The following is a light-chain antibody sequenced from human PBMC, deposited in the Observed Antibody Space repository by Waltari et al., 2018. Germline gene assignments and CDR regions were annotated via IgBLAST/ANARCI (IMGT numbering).Light chain of an antibody. Sequence: VTTQSPAPLSVSPGDTATLSCRASQSVVSNLAWNQLKPRQAPKFLIFSAYSRAAGNPGSLGGEGFVIEFTLTLVRRESEDCAVYYCLQCNVWPPLTVGGGTKVEMK. CDR3: LQCNVWPPLT. V-gene: IGKV3-15*01. CDR1: QSVVSN. J-gene: IGKJ4*01. CDR2: SAY.